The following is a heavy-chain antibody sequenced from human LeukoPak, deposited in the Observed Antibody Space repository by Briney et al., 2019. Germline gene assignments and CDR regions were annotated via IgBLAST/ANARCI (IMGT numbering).Heavy chain of an antibody. J-gene: IGHJ6*03. CDR1: GFTVSSNY. V-gene: IGHV3-53*05. CDR3: ARDLPDSSGYYYYYMDV. Sequence: GGSLRLSCAASGFTVSSNYMSWVRQAPGKGLEWVSVIYSGGSTYYADSVKGRFTISRDNSKNTLYLQMGSLRAEDMAVYYCARDLPDSSGYYYYYMDVWGKGTTVTISS. CDR2: IYSGGST. D-gene: IGHD3-22*01.